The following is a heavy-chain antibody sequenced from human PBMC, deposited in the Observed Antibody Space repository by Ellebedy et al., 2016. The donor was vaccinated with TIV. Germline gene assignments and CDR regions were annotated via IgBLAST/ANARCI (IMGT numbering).Heavy chain of an antibody. CDR3: AAERGAPGIAMDV. CDR1: RFTFTSSA. Sequence: SVKVSXKASRFTFTSSAVQWVRQARGQRLEWIGWIVVGSGNTNYAQKFQERVTITRDMSTSTAYMELSSLRSEDTAVYYCAAERGAPGIAMDVWGQGTTVTVSS. V-gene: IGHV1-58*01. J-gene: IGHJ6*02. CDR2: IVVGSGNT. D-gene: IGHD6-13*01.